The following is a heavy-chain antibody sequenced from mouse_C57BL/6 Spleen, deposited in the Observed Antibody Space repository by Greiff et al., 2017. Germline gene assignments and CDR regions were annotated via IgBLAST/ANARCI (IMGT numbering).Heavy chain of an antibody. CDR2: ISSGGDYI. J-gene: IGHJ3*01. Sequence: VKLMESGEGLVKPGGSLKLSCAASGFTFSSYAMSWVRQTPEKRLEWVAYISSGGDYIYYADTVKGRFTISRDNARNTLYLQMSSLKSEDTAMYYCTRDLAGTFAYWGQGTLVTVSA. CDR3: TRDLAGTFAY. CDR1: GFTFSSYA. D-gene: IGHD4-1*01. V-gene: IGHV5-9-1*02.